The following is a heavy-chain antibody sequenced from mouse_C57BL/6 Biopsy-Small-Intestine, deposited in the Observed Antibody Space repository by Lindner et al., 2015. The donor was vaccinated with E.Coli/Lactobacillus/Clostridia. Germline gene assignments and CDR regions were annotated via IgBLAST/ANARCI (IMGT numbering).Heavy chain of an antibody. CDR3: ARHEAGTFDY. J-gene: IGHJ2*01. V-gene: IGHV1-81*01. CDR1: GYTFTSYG. D-gene: IGHD1-1*01. Sequence: VQLQESGAELARPGASVKLSCKASGYTFTSYGITWVKQRTGQGLEWIGEIYPRSGNTYYNEKFKDKATLTADKSSSTVYMELSRLTSEDSAVYFCARHEAGTFDYWGQGTTLTVSS. CDR2: IYPRSGNT.